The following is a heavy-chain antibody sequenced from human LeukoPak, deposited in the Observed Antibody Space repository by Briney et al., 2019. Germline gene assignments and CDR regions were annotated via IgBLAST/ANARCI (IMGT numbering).Heavy chain of an antibody. CDR2: IYYSGST. J-gene: IGHJ4*02. V-gene: IGHV4-59*01. D-gene: IGHD3-22*01. Sequence: SETLSLTCTVSGGSISTYYWNWIRQPPGKGLEWIGYIYYSGSTNYNPSLKSRVTISVDTSKNQFSLKLSSVTAADTAVYYCARGRLVRYYYDSSGYLLDYWGQGTLVTVSS. CDR3: ARGRLVRYYYDSSGYLLDY. CDR1: GGSISTYY.